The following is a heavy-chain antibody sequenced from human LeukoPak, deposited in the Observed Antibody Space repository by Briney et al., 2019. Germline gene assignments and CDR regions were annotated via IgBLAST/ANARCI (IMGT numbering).Heavy chain of an antibody. J-gene: IGHJ4*02. Sequence: SETLSLTCTVSGGSISSYYWSWIRQPPGKGLEWIGYIYYSGSTNYNPSLKSRVTISVDTSKNQFSLKLSSVTAADTAVYYCARRGYSYRYPFDYWGQGTLVTVSS. CDR2: IYYSGST. V-gene: IGHV4-59*08. CDR1: GGSISSYY. D-gene: IGHD5-18*01. CDR3: ARRGYSYRYPFDY.